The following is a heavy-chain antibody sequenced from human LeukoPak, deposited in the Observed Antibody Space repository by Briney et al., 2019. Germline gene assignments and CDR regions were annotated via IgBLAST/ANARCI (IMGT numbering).Heavy chain of an antibody. J-gene: IGHJ1*01. Sequence: GGSLRLSCAASGFTFSSYGMHWVRQAPGKGLEWVAFIRYDGSNKYYADSVKGRFTISRDNSKNTLYLQMNSLRAEDTAVYYCARDGAQEGYFQHWGQGTLVTVSS. CDR3: ARDGAQEGYFQH. CDR2: IRYDGSNK. V-gene: IGHV3-30*02. CDR1: GFTFSSYG.